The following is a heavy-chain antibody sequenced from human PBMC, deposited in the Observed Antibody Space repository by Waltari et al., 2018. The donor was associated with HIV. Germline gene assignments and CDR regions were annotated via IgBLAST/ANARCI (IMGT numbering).Heavy chain of an antibody. CDR3: ARADIVLMVYAPHFDY. CDR1: GGSISSSSYY. J-gene: IGHJ4*02. Sequence: QLQLQESGPGLVKPSETLSLTCPVSGGSISSSSYYWGWIRQPPGKGLEWIGSIYYSGRSYYNPSLKSRVTISVDTSKNQFSLKLSSVTAADTAVYYCARADIVLMVYAPHFDYWGQGTLVTVSS. D-gene: IGHD2-8*01. V-gene: IGHV4-39*01. CDR2: IYYSGRS.